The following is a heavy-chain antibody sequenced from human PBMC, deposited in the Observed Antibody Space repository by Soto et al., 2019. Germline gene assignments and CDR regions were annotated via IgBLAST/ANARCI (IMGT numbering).Heavy chain of an antibody. Sequence: GESLKISCKGSGYSFAGYWITWVRQMPGKGLEWMGRIDPSDSQTYYTPSFRGHVTISAAKSITTVFLQWSSLRASDTAVYYCAKWTGIAVAGLDYWGQGTLVTVSS. J-gene: IGHJ4*02. CDR3: AKWTGIAVAGLDY. CDR1: GYSFAGYW. CDR2: IDPSDSQT. D-gene: IGHD6-19*01. V-gene: IGHV5-10-1*01.